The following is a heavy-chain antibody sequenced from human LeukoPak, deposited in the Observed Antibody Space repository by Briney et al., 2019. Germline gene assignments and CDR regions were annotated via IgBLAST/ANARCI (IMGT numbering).Heavy chain of an antibody. J-gene: IGHJ4*02. D-gene: IGHD5-18*01. CDR1: GGSISSGDYY. V-gene: IGHV4-30-4*01. CDR3: ARDQGYSYGAFDY. CDR2: IYYSGST. Sequence: SETLSLTCTVSGGSISSGDYYWSWVRKPPGKGLEWIGFIYYSGSTYYNPSLKTRVSISVDTSKDQFSLKLSSVTAADTAVYYCARDQGYSYGAFDYWGQGTLVTVSS.